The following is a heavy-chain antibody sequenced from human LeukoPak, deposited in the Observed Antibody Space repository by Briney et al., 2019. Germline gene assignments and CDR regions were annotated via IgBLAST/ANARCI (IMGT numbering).Heavy chain of an antibody. J-gene: IGHJ4*02. D-gene: IGHD2-15*01. CDR1: GFTFSSYA. CDR3: AKGAREGGTSYSAIDY. CDR2: ISGSGGSA. V-gene: IGHV3-23*01. Sequence: GGSLRLSCVASGFTFSSYAMSWVRQAPGKGLQWVSVISGSGGSAYYADFVKGRFTLSRDNSKNTLDLQMNSLRAEDTALYYCAKGAREGGTSYSAIDYEGQGPLVTVSS.